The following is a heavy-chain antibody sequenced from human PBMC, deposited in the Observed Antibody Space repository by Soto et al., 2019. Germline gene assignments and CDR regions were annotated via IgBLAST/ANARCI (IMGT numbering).Heavy chain of an antibody. CDR1: GGSISSGGYY. V-gene: IGHV4-31*03. CDR3: ARCGDGGYDFWSGYHPTHDYYYYGMDV. D-gene: IGHD3-3*01. Sequence: PSETLSLTCTVSGGSISSGGYYWSWIRQHPGKGLEWIGYIYYSGSTYYNPSLKSRVTISVDTSKNQFSLKLSSVTAADTAVYYCARCGDGGYDFWSGYHPTHDYYYYGMDVWGQGTTVTVSS. CDR2: IYYSGST. J-gene: IGHJ6*02.